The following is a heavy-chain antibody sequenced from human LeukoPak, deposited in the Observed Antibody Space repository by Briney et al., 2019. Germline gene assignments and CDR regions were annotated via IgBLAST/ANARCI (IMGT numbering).Heavy chain of an antibody. CDR3: AIDKDAFDI. J-gene: IGHJ3*02. CDR2: IYYSGSP. V-gene: IGHV4-61*01. Sequence: SEGLSLTCTVSGGSVSSGSYYWNGIRQPPGKGLEWIGYIYYSGSPNYNLSLKSRVTNSVDTSKDQLALKLSSVTAADTAVYYCAIDKDAFDIWGQGAMVTVSS. CDR1: GGSVSSGSYY.